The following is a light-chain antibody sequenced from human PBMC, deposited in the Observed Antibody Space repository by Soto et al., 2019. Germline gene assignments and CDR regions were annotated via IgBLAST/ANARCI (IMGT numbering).Light chain of an antibody. J-gene: IGKJ1*01. Sequence: ETVLTQSPGTLSLSPGERATLSCRASQTIRSNYLAWYRQTPGQAPRLLIYGASNRATGIADRFSGSGSGTDFTLIISRLEPEDFAVYFCQQYGNSRWTFGQGTRVEIK. CDR2: GAS. CDR1: QTIRSNY. V-gene: IGKV3-20*01. CDR3: QQYGNSRWT.